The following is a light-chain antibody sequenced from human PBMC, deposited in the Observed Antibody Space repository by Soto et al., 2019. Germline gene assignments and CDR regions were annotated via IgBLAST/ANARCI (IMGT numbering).Light chain of an antibody. CDR2: EVS. V-gene: IGLV2-14*01. Sequence: QSVLTQPASVSGSPGQSITISCTGSSNDIGAYKYVSWYQQYPGKAPKLIIFEVSNRPSGVSNRFSGSKSGNTASLTIAGLPDEDEADYHCSSYTTGSTLYVFGGGTKLTVL. CDR1: SNDIGAYKY. CDR3: SSYTTGSTLYV. J-gene: IGLJ1*01.